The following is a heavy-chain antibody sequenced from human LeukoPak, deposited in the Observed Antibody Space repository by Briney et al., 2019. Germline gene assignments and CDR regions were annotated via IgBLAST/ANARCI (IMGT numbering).Heavy chain of an antibody. D-gene: IGHD3-10*01. CDR1: GYTFTGYY. CDR2: INPNSGGT. CDR3: ARDRSYYGSGSYYNRPYSFDY. J-gene: IGHJ4*02. Sequence: ASVKVSCKASGYTFTGYYMHWVRQAPGQGLEWMGWINPNSGGTNYAQKFQGRVTMTTDTSTSTAYMELRSLRSDDTAVYYCARDRSYYGSGSYYNRPYSFDYWGQGTLVTVSS. V-gene: IGHV1-2*02.